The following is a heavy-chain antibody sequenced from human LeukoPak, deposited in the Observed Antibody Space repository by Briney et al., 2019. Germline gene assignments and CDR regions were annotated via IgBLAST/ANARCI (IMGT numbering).Heavy chain of an antibody. CDR3: AKDLPPADY. J-gene: IGHJ4*02. V-gene: IGHV3-30*18. D-gene: IGHD5/OR15-5a*01. Sequence: PGRSLRLSCAASGFTFSSYGMHWVRQAPGKGLEWVAVISYDGSNKYYADSVKGRFTISRDNSKNTLYLQMNSLRAEDTAVYYCAKDLPPADYWGQGTLVTVSS. CDR1: GFTFSSYG. CDR2: ISYDGSNK.